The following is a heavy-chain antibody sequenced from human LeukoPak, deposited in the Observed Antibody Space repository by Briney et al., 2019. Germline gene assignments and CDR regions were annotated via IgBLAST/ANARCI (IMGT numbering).Heavy chain of an antibody. CDR3: AGDYYDSSGYYRPFDY. CDR1: GGSFSGYY. CDR2: INHSGST. D-gene: IGHD3-22*01. Sequence: SETLSLTCAVYGGSFSGYYWSWIRQPPGKGLEWIGEINHSGSTNYNPSLKSPVIISLDTSKNQFSLKLSSVTAADTAVYYCAGDYYDSSGYYRPFDYWGQGTLVTVSS. V-gene: IGHV4-34*01. J-gene: IGHJ4*02.